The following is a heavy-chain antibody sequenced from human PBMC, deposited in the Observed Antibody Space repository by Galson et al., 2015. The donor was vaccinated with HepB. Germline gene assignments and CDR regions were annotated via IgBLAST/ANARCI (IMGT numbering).Heavy chain of an antibody. D-gene: IGHD5-24*01. J-gene: IGHJ4*02. V-gene: IGHV4-4*02. CDR1: GDSISSSNW. CDR3: ARDLGRWPYFDY. Sequence: SETLSLTCAVSGDSISSSNWWSWVRQPPGKGLEWIGEISHSGSTNYNPSLKSRATISADKSKNQFSLKLNSVTAADTAVYYCARDLGRWPYFDYWGQGTLVTVSS. CDR2: ISHSGST.